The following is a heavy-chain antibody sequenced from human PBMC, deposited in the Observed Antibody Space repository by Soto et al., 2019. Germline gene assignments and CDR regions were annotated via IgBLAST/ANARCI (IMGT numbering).Heavy chain of an antibody. CDR2: ISYDGSNK. V-gene: IGHV3-30*18. J-gene: IGHJ5*01. D-gene: IGHD2-2*01. Sequence: GGSLRLSCAASGFTFSSYGMHWVRQAPGKGLEWVAVISYDGSNKYYADSVKGRFTISRDNSKNTLYLQMNSLRAEDTAVYYCAKDSFRGRRRLVPASFDFWGQGSLVTGSS. CDR3: AKDSFRGRRRLVPASFDF. CDR1: GFTFSSYG.